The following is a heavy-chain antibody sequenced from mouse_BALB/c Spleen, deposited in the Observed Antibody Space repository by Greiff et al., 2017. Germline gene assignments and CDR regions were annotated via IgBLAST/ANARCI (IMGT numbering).Heavy chain of an antibody. Sequence: QVQLQQSGAELVKPGASVKLSCKASGYTFTSYWMHWVKQRPGQGLEWIGEIDPSDSYTNYNQKFKGKATLTVDKSSSTAYMQLSSLTSEDSAVYYCARWDSTASYYYAMDYWGQGTSVTVSS. CDR1: GYTFTSYW. J-gene: IGHJ4*01. CDR3: ARWDSTASYYYAMDY. V-gene: IGHV1-69*02. CDR2: IDPSDSYT. D-gene: IGHD1-2*01.